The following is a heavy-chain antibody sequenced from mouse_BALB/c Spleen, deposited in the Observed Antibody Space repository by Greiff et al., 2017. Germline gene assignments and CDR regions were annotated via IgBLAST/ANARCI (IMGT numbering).Heavy chain of an antibody. V-gene: IGHV1S81*02. D-gene: IGHD2-14*01. J-gene: IGHJ2*01. Sequence: VQLQQSGAELVKPGASVKLSCKASGYTFTSYYMYWVKQRPGQGLEWIGEINPSNGGTNFNEKFKSKATLTVDKSSSTAYMQLSSLTSEDSAVYYCARREVRGYYFDYWGQGTTLTVSS. CDR2: INPSNGGT. CDR1: GYTFTSYY. CDR3: ARREVRGYYFDY.